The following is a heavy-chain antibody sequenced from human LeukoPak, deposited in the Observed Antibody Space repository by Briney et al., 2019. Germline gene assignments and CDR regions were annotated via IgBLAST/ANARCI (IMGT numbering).Heavy chain of an antibody. CDR2: VYTSGST. Sequence: SETLSLTCTVSGGSISSGSYYWSWIRQPAGKGLEWIGRVYTSGSTNYNPSLKSRVTISVDTSKNQFSLKLSSVTAADTAVYYCARERYSSSSDYYYYMDVWGKGTTVTASS. D-gene: IGHD6-6*01. V-gene: IGHV4-61*02. CDR1: GGSISSGSYY. J-gene: IGHJ6*03. CDR3: ARERYSSSSDYYYYMDV.